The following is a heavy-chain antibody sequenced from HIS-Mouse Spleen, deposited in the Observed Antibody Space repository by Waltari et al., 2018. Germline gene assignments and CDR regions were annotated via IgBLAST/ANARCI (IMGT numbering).Heavy chain of an antibody. CDR2: IYYRGST. CDR1: GGSISSSSYY. D-gene: IGHD6-13*01. Sequence: QLQLQDSGPGLVKPSETRSLTCTVSGGSISSSSYYWGWIRQPPGKGLEWIGSIYYRGSTNYNPSLKSRVTISVDTSKNQFSLKLSSVTAADTAVYYCAREIPYSSSWYDWYFDLWGRGTLVTVSS. J-gene: IGHJ2*01. CDR3: AREIPYSSSWYDWYFDL. V-gene: IGHV4-39*07.